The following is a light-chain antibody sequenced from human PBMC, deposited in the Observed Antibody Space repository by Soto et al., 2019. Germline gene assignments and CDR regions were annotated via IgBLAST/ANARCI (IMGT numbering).Light chain of an antibody. V-gene: IGKV1-5*03. Sequence: IQMTQSPSTLSASVGDRVTFTCRASQTISTWLAWYQQKPGEAPKLLIYKASTLEVGVPSRFSASGSWTEFTLTINTLQPADFATYYCQQYNSYPWTFGQGTKV. CDR3: QQYNSYPWT. CDR2: KAS. J-gene: IGKJ1*01. CDR1: QTISTW.